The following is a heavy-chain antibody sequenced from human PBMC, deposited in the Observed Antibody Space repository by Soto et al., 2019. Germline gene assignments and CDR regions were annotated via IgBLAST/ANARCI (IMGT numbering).Heavy chain of an antibody. V-gene: IGHV2-5*02. CDR3: ANRRIVLFPAAMRREGNWFDP. CDR2: IYWDDDK. J-gene: IGHJ5*02. CDR1: GFSLSTSGVG. D-gene: IGHD2-2*01. Sequence: QITLKESGPTLVKPTQTLTLTCTFSGFSLSTSGVGVGWIRQPPGKALEWLALIYWDDDKRYSPSLKSRLTITKDTSKNQVLLTMTNMDPVDTATYYWANRRIVLFPAAMRREGNWFDPRGQGTLVTVSS.